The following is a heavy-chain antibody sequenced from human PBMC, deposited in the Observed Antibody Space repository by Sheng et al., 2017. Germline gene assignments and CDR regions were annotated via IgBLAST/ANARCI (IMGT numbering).Heavy chain of an antibody. CDR1: GFTFSSYE. Sequence: EVQLVESGGGLVQPGGSLRLSCAASGFTFSSYEMNWVRQAPGKGLEWVSYISSSGSTIYYADSVKGRFTISRDNAKNSLYLQMNSLRAEDTAVYYCAREGWQYSSSWGSRYYFDYWGQGTLVTVSS. V-gene: IGHV3-48*03. J-gene: IGHJ4*02. D-gene: IGHD6-13*01. CDR3: AREGWQYSSSWGSRYYFDY. CDR2: ISSSGSTI.